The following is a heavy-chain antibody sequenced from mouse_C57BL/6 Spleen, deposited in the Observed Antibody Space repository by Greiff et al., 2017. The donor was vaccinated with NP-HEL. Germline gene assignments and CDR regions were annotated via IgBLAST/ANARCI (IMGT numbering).Heavy chain of an antibody. CDR3: ARRGGYYDYLDY. CDR2: INYDGSST. D-gene: IGHD2-4*01. CDR1: GFTFSDYY. V-gene: IGHV5-16*01. J-gene: IGHJ2*01. Sequence: EVMLVESEGGLVQPGRSMKLSCTASGFTFSDYYMAWVRQVPEKGLEWVANINYDGSSTYYLDSLKSRFIISRDNAKNILYLQMSSLKSEDTATYYCARRGGYYDYLDYWGQGTTLTVSS.